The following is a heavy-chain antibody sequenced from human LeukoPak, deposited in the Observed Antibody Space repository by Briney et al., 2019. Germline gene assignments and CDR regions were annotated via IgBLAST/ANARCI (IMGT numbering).Heavy chain of an antibody. J-gene: IGHJ5*02. D-gene: IGHD2-2*02. CDR2: FDPEDGET. Sequence: ASVKVSCKVSGYTLTELSTHWVRQAPGKGLEWMGGFDPEDGETIYAQKFQGRVTMTEDTSTDTAYMELSSLRSEDTAVYYCATLVVPAAIEMDWFDPWGQGTLVTVSS. CDR1: GYTLTELS. V-gene: IGHV1-24*01. CDR3: ATLVVPAAIEMDWFDP.